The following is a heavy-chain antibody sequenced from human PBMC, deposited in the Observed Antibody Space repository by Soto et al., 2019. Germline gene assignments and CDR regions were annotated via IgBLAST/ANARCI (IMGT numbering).Heavy chain of an antibody. CDR1: GGSFSGYY. CDR3: ARSRDCSSTSCYAGSFYYMDV. V-gene: IGHV4-34*01. J-gene: IGHJ6*03. D-gene: IGHD2-2*01. Sequence: SETLSLTCAVYGGSFSGYYWSWIRQPPGKGLEWIGEINHSGSTNYNPSLKSRVTISVDTSKNQFSLKLSSVTAADTAVYYCARSRDCSSTSCYAGSFYYMDVWGKGTTVTVSS. CDR2: INHSGST.